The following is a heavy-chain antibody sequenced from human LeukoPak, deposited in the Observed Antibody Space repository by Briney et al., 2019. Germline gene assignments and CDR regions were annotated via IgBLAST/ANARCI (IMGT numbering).Heavy chain of an antibody. CDR1: GYTFTSFG. D-gene: IGHD3/OR15-3a*01. CDR3: ARDLGVDTTMIFFDY. Sequence: ASVKVSCKASGYTFTSFGISWVRQAPGQGPEWMGWISAYNGNTNIVQRFQGRVTMTTDTSTNTAYMELRGLRSDDTAVYYCARDLGVDTTMIFFDYWGQGTLVTVSS. CDR2: ISAYNGNT. J-gene: IGHJ4*02. V-gene: IGHV1-18*01.